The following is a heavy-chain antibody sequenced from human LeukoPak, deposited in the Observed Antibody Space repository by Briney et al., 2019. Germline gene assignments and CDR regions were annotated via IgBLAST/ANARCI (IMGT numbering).Heavy chain of an antibody. V-gene: IGHV3-9*01. D-gene: IGHD3-10*01. J-gene: IGHJ3*02. Sequence: GGPRRLSFAAFELTFEVYPMHGARQPPGRGLGWVSVFSGNSGSIGYADSVKGRFTISRDNAKNSLYLQMNSLRAEDTALYYCAKSMGWFGGAIDDAFDIWGQGTMVTVSS. CDR3: AKSMGWFGGAIDDAFDI. CDR2: FSGNSGSI. CDR1: ELTFEVYP.